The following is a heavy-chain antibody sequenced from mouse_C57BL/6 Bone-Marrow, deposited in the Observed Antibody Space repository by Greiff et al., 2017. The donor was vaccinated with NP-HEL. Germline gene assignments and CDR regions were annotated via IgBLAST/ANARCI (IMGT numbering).Heavy chain of an antibody. D-gene: IGHD1-1*01. CDR2: IWSDGST. J-gene: IGHJ4*01. V-gene: IGHV2-6*03. CDR3: ARANYYGSSYAMDY. Sequence: QVQLKESGPGLVAPSQSLSITCTVSGFSLTSYGVHWVRQPPGKGLEWLVVIWSDGSTTYNSALKSRLSISKDNSKSQVFLKMNSLQTDDTAMYYCARANYYGSSYAMDYWGQGTSGTVSS. CDR1: GFSLTSYG.